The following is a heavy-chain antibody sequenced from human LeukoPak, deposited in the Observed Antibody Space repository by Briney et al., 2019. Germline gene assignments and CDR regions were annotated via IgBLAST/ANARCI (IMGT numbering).Heavy chain of an antibody. CDR3: ARVDYGVFDY. V-gene: IGHV4-61*01. Sequence: PSETLSLTCTVSGGSVSSGSYYWSWIRQPPGKGLEWIGYIYYSGSTNYNPSLKSRVTISVDTSKNQFSLKLSSVTAADTAVYYCARVDYGVFDYWGQGTLVTVSS. J-gene: IGHJ4*02. CDR1: GGSVSSGSYY. D-gene: IGHD4-17*01. CDR2: IYYSGST.